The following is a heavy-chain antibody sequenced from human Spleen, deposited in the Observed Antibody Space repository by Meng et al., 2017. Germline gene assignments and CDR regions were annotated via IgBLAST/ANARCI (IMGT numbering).Heavy chain of an antibody. Sequence: QVQLQESGPGLVKPSGALSLTCSVSGVFISRITCYKWVRQPPGKGLQWIGEVCPSGTPNNRPSLRSRVTISVDTSQNNLSLKLSSVTAADSAVYYCARGPTTMAHDFDYWGQGTLVTVSS. CDR3: ARGPTTMAHDFDY. V-gene: IGHV4-4*02. J-gene: IGHJ4*02. CDR2: VCPSGTP. D-gene: IGHD4-11*01. CDR1: GVFISRITC.